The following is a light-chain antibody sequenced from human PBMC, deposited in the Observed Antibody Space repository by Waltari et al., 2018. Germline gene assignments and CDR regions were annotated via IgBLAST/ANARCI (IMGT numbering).Light chain of an antibody. V-gene: IGKV3-11*01. CDR3: QQRSNWPPRVT. Sequence: EIVLTQSPATLSLSPGERATLSCRASQSVSSYLAWYQQKPGQAPRLLIYDASKRATDIPARFSGSGSGTDFILTISSLEPEDCAVYYCQQRSNWPPRVTFGPGTKVDIK. J-gene: IGKJ3*01. CDR1: QSVSSY. CDR2: DAS.